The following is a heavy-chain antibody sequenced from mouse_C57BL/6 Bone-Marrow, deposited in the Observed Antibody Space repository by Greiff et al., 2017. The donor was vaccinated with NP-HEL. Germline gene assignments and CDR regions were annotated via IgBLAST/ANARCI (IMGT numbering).Heavy chain of an antibody. CDR3: AYGKENFDY. V-gene: IGHV1-19*01. CDR2: INPYNGGT. J-gene: IGHJ2*01. D-gene: IGHD2-1*01. CDR1: GYTFTDYY. Sequence: EVQLQQSGPVLVKPGASVKMSCKASGYTFTDYYMNWVKQSHGKSLEWIGVINPYNGGTSYNQKFKGKATLTVDKSSSTAYMELNSLTSEDSAVYYCAYGKENFDYWGQGTTLTVSS.